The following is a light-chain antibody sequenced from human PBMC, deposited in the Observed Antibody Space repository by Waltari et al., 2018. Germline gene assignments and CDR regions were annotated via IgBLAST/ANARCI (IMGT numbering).Light chain of an antibody. J-gene: IGLJ3*02. CDR2: SNN. Sequence: QSVLTQPPSASGTPGQRVTISCSGSSPNLGSNTVNWYQQLPGTAPKLLIYSNNQRPSGVPDRFSGSKSGTSASLAISGLQSEDEADYYCAAWDDSLNGRVFGGGTKLTVL. CDR3: AAWDDSLNGRV. V-gene: IGLV1-44*01. CDR1: SPNLGSNT.